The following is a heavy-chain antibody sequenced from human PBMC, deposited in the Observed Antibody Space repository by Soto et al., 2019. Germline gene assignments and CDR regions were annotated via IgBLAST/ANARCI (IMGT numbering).Heavy chain of an antibody. CDR3: ARDGATAGDL. D-gene: IGHD1-26*01. CDR2: FYSTAIS. J-gene: IGHJ5*02. Sequence: QVQLQESGPGLVKPSEPLSLTCTVSCASFPCCSWSWIRQPAGKGLEWIGRFYSTAISIYNPNLTSRVTVSVDTSNNELSLQVASVTAADTAVYYCARDGATAGDLWGQGTLVTVSS. CDR1: CASFPCCS. V-gene: IGHV4-4*07.